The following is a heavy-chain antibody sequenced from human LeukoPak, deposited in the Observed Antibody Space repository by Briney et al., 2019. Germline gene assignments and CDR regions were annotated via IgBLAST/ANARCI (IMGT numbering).Heavy chain of an antibody. D-gene: IGHD3-22*01. Sequence: SETLSLTCAVYGGSFSGYYWSWIRQPPGKGLEWIGYIYYSGSTNYNPSLKSRVTISVDTSKNQFSLKLSSVTAADTAVYYCARVTEGVVVTFFDYWGQGTLVTVSS. CDR1: GGSFSGYY. CDR2: IYYSGST. CDR3: ARVTEGVVVTFFDY. V-gene: IGHV4-59*01. J-gene: IGHJ4*02.